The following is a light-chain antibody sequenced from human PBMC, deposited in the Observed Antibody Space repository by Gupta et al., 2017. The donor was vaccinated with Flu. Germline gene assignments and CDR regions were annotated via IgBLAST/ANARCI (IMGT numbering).Light chain of an antibody. V-gene: IGLV2-14*01. CDR3: SSYTTTSTPV. CDR2: EVS. J-gene: IGLJ1*01. CDR1: TSDVGGYDY. Sequence: QSALLQPASVSGSPGPSIIISFAGTTSDVGGYDYVSWYQQHPGKVPKMIIYEVSNRPSGVSNRFSGSKSDNTASLTISGLQAEDEADYYCSSYTTTSTPVFGTGTKVTVL.